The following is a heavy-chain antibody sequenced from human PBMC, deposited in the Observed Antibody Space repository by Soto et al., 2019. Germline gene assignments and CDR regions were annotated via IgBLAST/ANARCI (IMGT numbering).Heavy chain of an antibody. Sequence: RSLRLSCVASGFTFSSYWMSWVRQAPGKGLEWVANIKQDGSEKYYVDSVKGRFTISRDNAKNSLYLQMNSLRAEDTAVYYCARGIAAAATYYYYGMDVWGQGTT. D-gene: IGHD6-13*01. V-gene: IGHV3-7*04. CDR2: IKQDGSEK. CDR3: ARGIAAAATYYYYGMDV. CDR1: GFTFSSYW. J-gene: IGHJ6*02.